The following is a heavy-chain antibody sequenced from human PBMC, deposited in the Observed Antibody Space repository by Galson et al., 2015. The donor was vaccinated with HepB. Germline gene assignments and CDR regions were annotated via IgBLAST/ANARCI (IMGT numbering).Heavy chain of an antibody. CDR3: ARGSIAVAGTVDY. Sequence: SLRLSCAASGFTFSSYWMHWVRQAPGKGLVWVSRINSDGSSTSYADSVKGRFTISRDNAKNTLYLQMNSLRAEDTAVYYCARGSIAVAGTVDYWGQGTLVTVSS. V-gene: IGHV3-74*01. CDR1: GFTFSSYW. CDR2: INSDGSST. D-gene: IGHD6-19*01. J-gene: IGHJ4*02.